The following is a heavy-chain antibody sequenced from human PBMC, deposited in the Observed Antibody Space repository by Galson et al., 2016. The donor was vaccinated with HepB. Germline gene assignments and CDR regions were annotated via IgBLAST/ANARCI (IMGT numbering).Heavy chain of an antibody. Sequence: SLRLSCAASGFTFRTYDFHWVRQVTGKGPEWVSAIGLVDATYYADSVKGRFTISRDNSKNTLYLQMNTLGPEDTAIYYCGRWKGAGDANWHEPWGQGTLVTVSS. CDR1: GFTFRTYD. J-gene: IGHJ5*02. D-gene: IGHD4-17*01. CDR2: IGLVDAT. CDR3: GRWKGAGDANWHEP. V-gene: IGHV3-13*04.